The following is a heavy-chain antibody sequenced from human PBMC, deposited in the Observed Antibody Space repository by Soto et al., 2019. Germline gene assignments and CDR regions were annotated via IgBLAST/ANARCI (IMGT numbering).Heavy chain of an antibody. Sequence: GGSLRLSCAASGFTFGNYAMNWVRQAPGKGLEWISSISDPGTSTYYANSVKGRFSMSRDNSKNTLFLQMNRLRADDTAVHFCAKSLVTPSDAFDLWGRGTLVTVSS. CDR1: GFTFGNYA. V-gene: IGHV3-23*01. J-gene: IGHJ3*01. CDR2: ISDPGTST. D-gene: IGHD2-21*02. CDR3: AKSLVTPSDAFDL.